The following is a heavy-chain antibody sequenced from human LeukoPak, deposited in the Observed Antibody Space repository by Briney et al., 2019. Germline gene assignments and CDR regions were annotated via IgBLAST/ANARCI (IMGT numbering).Heavy chain of an antibody. CDR1: GGSISSSSYY. CDR3: ARGRENSSGYYYFDY. V-gene: IGHV4-39*07. D-gene: IGHD3-22*01. CDR2: IYYSGST. Sequence: SETLSLTCTVSGGSISSSSYYWGWIRQPPGKGLEWIRSIYYSGSTYYNPSLKSRVTISVDTSKNQFSLKLSSVTAADTAVYYRARGRENSSGYYYFDYWGQGTLVTVSS. J-gene: IGHJ4*02.